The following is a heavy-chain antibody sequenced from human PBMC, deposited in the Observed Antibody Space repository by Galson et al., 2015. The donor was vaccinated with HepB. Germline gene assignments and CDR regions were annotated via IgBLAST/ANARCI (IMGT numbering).Heavy chain of an antibody. CDR3: AREGGYGDINY. J-gene: IGHJ4*02. V-gene: IGHV4-30-4*01. D-gene: IGHD4-17*01. CDR2: IYYSGNT. CDR1: GGSISSSEYY. Sequence: TLSLTCTVSGGSISSSEYYWSWIRQPPGKGLEWIGYIYYSGNTYYNPSLRSRVTISLDTSKNEFSLKLTSVTATDTAVYYCAREGGYGDINYWGQGTLVTVSS.